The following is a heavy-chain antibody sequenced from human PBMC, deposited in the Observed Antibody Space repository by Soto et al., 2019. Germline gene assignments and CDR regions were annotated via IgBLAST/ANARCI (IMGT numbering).Heavy chain of an antibody. V-gene: IGHV3-11*01. CDR1: GFTFSDYY. CDR2: ISSSGSTI. Sequence: QVQLVESGGGLVKPGGSLRLSCAASGFTFSDYYMSWIRQAPGKGLEWVSYISSSGSTIYYADSVKGRFTISRDNAKNSRYLQMNSLRAEDTAVYYCASGYCSSTSCYDDYWYFDLWGRGTLVTVSS. J-gene: IGHJ2*01. CDR3: ASGYCSSTSCYDDYWYFDL. D-gene: IGHD2-2*01.